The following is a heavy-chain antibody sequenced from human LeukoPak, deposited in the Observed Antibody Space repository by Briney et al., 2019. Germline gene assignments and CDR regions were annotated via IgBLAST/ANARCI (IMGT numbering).Heavy chain of an antibody. CDR1: GGSISSSSYY. V-gene: IGHV4-39*01. J-gene: IGHJ4*02. CDR2: IYYSGST. Sequence: SETLSLTCTVSGGSISSSSYYWGWIRQPPGKGLEWIGSIYYSGSTYYNPSLKSRVTISVDTSKNQFSLKLSSVTAADTAVYYCARAYCSSTSCWLFDYWGQGTLVTVS. D-gene: IGHD2-2*01. CDR3: ARAYCSSTSCWLFDY.